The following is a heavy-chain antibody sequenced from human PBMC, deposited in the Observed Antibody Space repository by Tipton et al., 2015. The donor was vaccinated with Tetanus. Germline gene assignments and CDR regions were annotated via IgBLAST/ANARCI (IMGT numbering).Heavy chain of an antibody. Sequence: GSLRLSCAASGFTSESHYMHWVRQTPGKGLVWISRINPDGRRTNYADSVKGRFTISRDHAKNTVYLQMNSLRAEDTAVYFCAGVTAQRTELYFDHWGQGTLVTVSS. CDR2: INPDGRRT. J-gene: IGHJ4*02. CDR3: AGVTAQRTELYFDH. CDR1: GFTSESHY. V-gene: IGHV3-74*01. D-gene: IGHD6-13*01.